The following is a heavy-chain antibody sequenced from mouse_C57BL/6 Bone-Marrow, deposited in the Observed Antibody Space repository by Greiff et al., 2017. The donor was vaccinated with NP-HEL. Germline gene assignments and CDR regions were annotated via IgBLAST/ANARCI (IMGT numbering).Heavy chain of an antibody. CDR2: IYPGGGYT. CDR3: AREEDYSNYEDYYAMDY. V-gene: IGHV1-63*01. J-gene: IGHJ4*01. D-gene: IGHD2-5*01. CDR1: GYTFTNYW. Sequence: QVQLQQSGAELVRPGTSVKMSCKASGYTFTNYWIGWAKQRPGHGLEWIGDIYPGGGYTNYNEKFKGKATLTADKSSSTAYMQFSSLTSEDSAIYYCAREEDYSNYEDYYAMDYWGQGTSVTVSS.